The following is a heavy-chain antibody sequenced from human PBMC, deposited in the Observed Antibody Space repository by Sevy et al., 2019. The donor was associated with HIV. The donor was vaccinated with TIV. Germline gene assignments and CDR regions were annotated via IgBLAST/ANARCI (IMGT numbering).Heavy chain of an antibody. V-gene: IGHV3-30*04. D-gene: IGHD2-2*01. CDR2: FSYDEITK. J-gene: IGHJ4*02. Sequence: GESLKISCSASRFSFRNYAMHWVRQTPVKGLEWVATFSYDEITKSYADSVKGRFTISRDNSMNTLYLEMNSLGPDDTPLYFCLGYCSSSNCRFAYWGQGTLVTVSS. CDR1: RFSFRNYA. CDR3: LGYCSSSNCRFAY.